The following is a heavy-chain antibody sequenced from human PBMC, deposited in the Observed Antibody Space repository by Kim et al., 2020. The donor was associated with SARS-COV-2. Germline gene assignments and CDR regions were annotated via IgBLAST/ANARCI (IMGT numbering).Heavy chain of an antibody. V-gene: IGHV3-23*01. CDR2: IGGSGENT. J-gene: IGHJ4*02. D-gene: IGHD3-10*01. CDR1: GFTFSSYS. Sequence: GGSLRLSCAASGFTFSSYSMSWVRQAPGKGLEWVSAIGGSGENTFYADSVKGRFTITRDNSKDTLYLQMNSLRAEDTAVYYCGGVRGSGSHDYWGQGTLVTVSS. CDR3: GGVRGSGSHDY.